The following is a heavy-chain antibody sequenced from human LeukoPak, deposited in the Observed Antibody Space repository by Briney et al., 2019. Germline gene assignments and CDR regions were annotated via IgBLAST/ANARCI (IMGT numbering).Heavy chain of an antibody. J-gene: IGHJ6*02. CDR3: ARDGETTLRGVINKFYYYGMDV. CDR1: GYTFTNYY. Sequence: ASVKVSCKASGYTFTNYYMHWVRQAPGQGLEWMGVIDPSGGSTAYAQHFQGRVTLTRDTSTSTVYIDLSSLRSEDTAVYYCARDGETTLRGVINKFYYYGMDVWGQGTTVTVSS. V-gene: IGHV1-46*01. CDR2: IDPSGGST. D-gene: IGHD3-10*01.